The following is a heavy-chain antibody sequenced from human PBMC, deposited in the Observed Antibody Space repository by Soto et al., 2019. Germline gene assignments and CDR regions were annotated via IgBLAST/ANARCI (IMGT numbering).Heavy chain of an antibody. D-gene: IGHD1-26*01. CDR1: GYTFTSYD. Sequence: QVQLVQSGAEVKKPGASVKVSCKASGYTFTSYDINWVRQATGQGLEWMGWMKPNSGNTGYAQKFQGRVTMTRNTTISTAYRELSSLRSEDTAVYYCARAKWELLTVWYYCGRDVWGQGTTVTVSS. V-gene: IGHV1-8*01. J-gene: IGHJ6*02. CDR2: MKPNSGNT. CDR3: ARAKWELLTVWYYCGRDV.